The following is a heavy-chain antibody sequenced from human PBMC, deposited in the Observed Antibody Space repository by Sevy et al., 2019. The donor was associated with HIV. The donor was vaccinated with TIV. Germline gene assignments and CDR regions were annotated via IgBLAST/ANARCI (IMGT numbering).Heavy chain of an antibody. CDR3: AGDKPQGVVIIPGSMWGGVDY. Sequence: ASVKVSCKTFGYTFKTYGISWVRQAPGQGLEWMGWISAYSGDTNFAQKFQGRVTMTTDTSTSTAYMELSSLRSDDTAMYLCAGDKPQGVVIIPGSMWGGVDYWGQGTVVTVSS. CDR2: ISAYSGDT. V-gene: IGHV1-18*01. CDR1: GYTFKTYG. D-gene: IGHD2-2*01. J-gene: IGHJ4*02.